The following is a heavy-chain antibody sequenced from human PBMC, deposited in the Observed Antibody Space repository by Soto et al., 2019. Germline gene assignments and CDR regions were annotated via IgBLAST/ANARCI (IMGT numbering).Heavy chain of an antibody. D-gene: IGHD6-13*01. CDR2: ISYDGSNK. Sequence: GGSLRLSCAASGFTFSSYGMHWVRQAPGKGLEWVAVISYDGSNKYYADSVKGRFTISRDNSKNTLYLQMNSLRAEDAAVYYCAKEAGGVRYSSSWYEGDYYGMDVWGQGTTVTVSS. J-gene: IGHJ6*02. CDR3: AKEAGGVRYSSSWYEGDYYGMDV. CDR1: GFTFSSYG. V-gene: IGHV3-30*18.